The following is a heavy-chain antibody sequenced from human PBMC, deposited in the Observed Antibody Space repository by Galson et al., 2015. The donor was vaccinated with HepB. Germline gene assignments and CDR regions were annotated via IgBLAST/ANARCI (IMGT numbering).Heavy chain of an antibody. Sequence: SLRLSCAASGFTFSDYYMSWIRQAPGKGLEWVSYISSSGSTIYYADSVKGRFTISRDNAKNSLYLQMNSLRAEDTAVYYCARVSLRDRTYYDYIWGSYPPQWPPSFDYWGQGTLVTVSS. J-gene: IGHJ4*02. D-gene: IGHD3-16*01. CDR1: GFTFSDYY. V-gene: IGHV3-11*01. CDR3: ARVSLRDRTYYDYIWGSYPPQWPPSFDY. CDR2: ISSSGSTI.